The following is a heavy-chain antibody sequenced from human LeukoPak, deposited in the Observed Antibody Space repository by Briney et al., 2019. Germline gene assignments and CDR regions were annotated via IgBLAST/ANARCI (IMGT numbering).Heavy chain of an antibody. CDR3: AKDRGYCSGGSCLHFDY. V-gene: IGHV3-30*18. Sequence: GGSLRLSCAASGFTFSSYGMHWVRQAPGKGLEWVAVISYDGSNKYYADSVKGRFTISRDNPKNTLYLQMNSLRAEDTAVYYCAKDRGYCSGGSCLHFDYWGQGTLVTVSS. J-gene: IGHJ4*02. CDR1: GFTFSSYG. D-gene: IGHD2-15*01. CDR2: ISYDGSNK.